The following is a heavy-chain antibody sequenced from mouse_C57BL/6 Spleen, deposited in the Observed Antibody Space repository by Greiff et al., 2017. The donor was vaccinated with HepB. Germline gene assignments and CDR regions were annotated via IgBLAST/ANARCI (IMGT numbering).Heavy chain of an antibody. V-gene: IGHV1-15*01. J-gene: IGHJ1*03. Sequence: QVQLQQSGAELVRPGASVTLSCKASGYTFTDYEMHWVKQTPVHGLEWIGAIDPETGGTAYNQKFKGKAILTADKSSSTAYMELRSLTSEDSAVYYCTRLYFEDYYWYFDVWGTGTTVTVSS. CDR2: IDPETGGT. CDR1: GYTFTDYE. CDR3: TRLYFEDYYWYFDV. D-gene: IGHD1-3*01.